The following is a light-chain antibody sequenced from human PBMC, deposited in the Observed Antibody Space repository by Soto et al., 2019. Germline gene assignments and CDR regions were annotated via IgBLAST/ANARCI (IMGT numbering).Light chain of an antibody. Sequence: ETVMTQSPATLPGSPGERVTLSCRASQSVGNNVAWFQQKPGQAPRLLIHGASDRATEDPVRFSGSGSGTEFTFTISSLQSEDFAIYYCQQYNNCPYAFGQGTKLEIK. CDR2: GAS. CDR3: QQYNNCPYA. V-gene: IGKV3-15*01. J-gene: IGKJ2*01. CDR1: QSVGNN.